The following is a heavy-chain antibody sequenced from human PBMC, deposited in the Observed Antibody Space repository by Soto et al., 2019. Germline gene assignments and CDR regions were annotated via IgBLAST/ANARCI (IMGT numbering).Heavy chain of an antibody. Sequence: GASVKVSCKASGYTFTGYYMHWVRQAPGQGLEWMGWINPNSGGTNYAQKFQGRVTMTRDTSISTAYMELSRLRSDDTAVYYCLGGAPAGTGADYYYYYGMDVWGQGTRVTVSS. V-gene: IGHV1-2*02. CDR3: LGGAPAGTGADYYYYYGMDV. CDR2: INPNSGGT. J-gene: IGHJ6*02. CDR1: GYTFTGYY. D-gene: IGHD6-13*01.